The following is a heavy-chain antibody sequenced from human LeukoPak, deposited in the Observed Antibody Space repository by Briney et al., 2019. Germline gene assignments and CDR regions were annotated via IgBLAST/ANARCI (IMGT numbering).Heavy chain of an antibody. D-gene: IGHD3-22*01. CDR1: GFTFSDYA. J-gene: IGHJ4*02. CDR3: TRCHEFQVVASDY. Sequence: PGGSLRLSCTASGFTFSDYAMNWFRQAPGKGLEWVGFIRSKAYGGTIEYAASVKGRFTISRDDSKSIAYLQMNSLKTEDTAVYYCTRCHEFQVVASDYWGQGTLVTVSS. CDR2: IRSKAYGGTI. V-gene: IGHV3-49*03.